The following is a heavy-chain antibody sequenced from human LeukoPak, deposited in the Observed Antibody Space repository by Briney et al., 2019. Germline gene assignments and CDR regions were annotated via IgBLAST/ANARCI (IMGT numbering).Heavy chain of an antibody. Sequence: GSLRLSCTASGFTFSTYSMNWVRQAPGKGLEWVSFISSSSSTIFYANSVKGRFTISRDNAKNSLYLQMNSLRAEDTAVCYCAREGGSYSVHSWGQGTLVTVSS. D-gene: IGHD1-26*01. CDR3: AREGGSYSVHS. V-gene: IGHV3-48*01. CDR2: ISSSSSTI. J-gene: IGHJ4*02. CDR1: GFTFSTYS.